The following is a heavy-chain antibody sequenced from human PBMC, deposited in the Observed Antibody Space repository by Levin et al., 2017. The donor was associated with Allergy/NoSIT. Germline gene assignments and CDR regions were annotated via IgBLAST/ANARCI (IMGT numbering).Heavy chain of an antibody. CDR2: LYSGGSA. Sequence: PGESLKISCAASGFTVSSSYMSWVRQAPGKGLEWVSVLYSGGSAYYADSVKGRFTISRDNSKNTLYLQMNSLRAEDTAVYYCAVPRAVTTVLDFDLWGRGTLVTVSS. D-gene: IGHD4-17*01. V-gene: IGHV3-53*01. CDR1: GFTVSSSY. CDR3: AVPRAVTTVLDFDL. J-gene: IGHJ2*01.